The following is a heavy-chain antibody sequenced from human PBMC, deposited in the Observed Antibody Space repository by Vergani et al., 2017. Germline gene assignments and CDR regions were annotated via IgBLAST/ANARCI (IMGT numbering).Heavy chain of an antibody. CDR2: ISRSSSTI. CDR1: GFTFSSYS. J-gene: IGHJ6*03. V-gene: IGHV3-48*02. CDR3: ARDRNNWNDRFWGHYYMDV. Sequence: EVQLVESGGGLVQPGGSLRLSCAASGFTFSSYSMNWVRQAPGKGLEWVSYISRSSSTIYYADSVKGRFTISRDNAKNSLYLQMNSLRDEDTAVYYCARDRNNWNDRFWGHYYMDVWGKGTTVTVSS. D-gene: IGHD1-20*01.